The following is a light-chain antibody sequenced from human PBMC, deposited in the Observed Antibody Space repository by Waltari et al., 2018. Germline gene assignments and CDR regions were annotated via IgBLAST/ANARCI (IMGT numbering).Light chain of an antibody. V-gene: IGLV2-14*03. CDR2: DVS. J-gene: IGLJ2*01. CDR1: SSDVGGYNY. CDR3: SSYTSSSTVV. Sequence: QSALTQPASVSGSPGQSITIPCTETSSDVGGYNYVSWYQQHPGKAPKLMIYDVSNRPSGVSNRVSGSKSGNTASLTISGLQAEDEADYYCSSYTSSSTVVFGGGTKLTVL.